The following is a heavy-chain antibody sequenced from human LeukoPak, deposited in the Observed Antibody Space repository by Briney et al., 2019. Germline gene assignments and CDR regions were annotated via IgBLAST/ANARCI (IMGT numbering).Heavy chain of an antibody. J-gene: IGHJ6*02. CDR3: AKYVANWNPGGMDV. CDR2: ITGTTFYT. D-gene: IGHD1-20*01. V-gene: IGHV3-21*06. CDR1: GFTLSDYG. Sequence: GGSLRLSCVASGFTLSDYGMSWARQAPGKGLEWVADITGTTFYTHYADSVKGRFTISRDNANYTLYLQMSSLRAEDTAIYYCAKYVANWNPGGMDVWGQGTTVTVSS.